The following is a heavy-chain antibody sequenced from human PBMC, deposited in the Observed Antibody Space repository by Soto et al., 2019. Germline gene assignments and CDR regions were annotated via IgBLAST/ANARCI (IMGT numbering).Heavy chain of an antibody. D-gene: IGHD5-12*01. J-gene: IGHJ4*02. CDR2: IRGSGGPT. V-gene: IGHV3-23*01. Sequence: DVQLLESGGDLVQPGGSLRLSCAASGFIFSNYAMSWVRQAPGKGLEWVSLIRGSGGPTNYADSVKGRFTVSRDNSKNSLLLQMNSLRAEDTAVDYCVNDFRVGYDWTHDWGQGTLVTVSS. CDR3: VNDFRVGYDWTHD. CDR1: GFIFSNYA.